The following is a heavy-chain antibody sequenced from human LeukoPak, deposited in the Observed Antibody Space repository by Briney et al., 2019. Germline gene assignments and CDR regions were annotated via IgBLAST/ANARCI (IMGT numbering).Heavy chain of an antibody. CDR3: AGRARLGSYLFGMDV. CDR1: GGTFSSYA. J-gene: IGHJ6*02. CDR2: IIPIFGTA. D-gene: IGHD3-10*01. Sequence: SVKVSCKASGGTFSSYAISWVRQAPGQGLEWMGGIIPIFGTANYAQKFQGRVTITADESTSTVYMELSGLRSEDTAEFYCAGRARLGSYLFGMDVWGQGTTVTVSS. V-gene: IGHV1-69*13.